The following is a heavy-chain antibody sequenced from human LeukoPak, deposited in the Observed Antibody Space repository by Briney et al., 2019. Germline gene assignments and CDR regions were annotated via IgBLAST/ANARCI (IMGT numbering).Heavy chain of an antibody. D-gene: IGHD4-11*01. CDR1: GFTFSDHY. Sequence: GGSLRLSCAASGFTFSDHYMNWVRQAPGKGLEWVGRTNNKANNNNTEYAASVKGRFTISRDDSKNSLYLQMNSLKTEDTAVYYCARVARFDSIDYWGQGTLVTVSS. CDR2: TNNKANNNNT. V-gene: IGHV3-72*01. CDR3: ARVARFDSIDY. J-gene: IGHJ4*02.